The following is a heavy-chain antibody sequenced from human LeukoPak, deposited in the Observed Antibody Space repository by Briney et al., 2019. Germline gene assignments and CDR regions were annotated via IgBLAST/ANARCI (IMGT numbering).Heavy chain of an antibody. CDR3: LVEPQSSTSDPFDY. V-gene: IGHV3-20*01. Sequence: GGSLRLSCAASGFTFSDYGMSWVRQAPGKGLEWVSGINWNGGSTGYADSVKGRFTISRDNAKNSLYLQMNSLRAEDTALYHCLVEPQSSTSDPFDYRGQGTLVTVSS. J-gene: IGHJ4*02. D-gene: IGHD2-2*01. CDR2: INWNGGST. CDR1: GFTFSDYG.